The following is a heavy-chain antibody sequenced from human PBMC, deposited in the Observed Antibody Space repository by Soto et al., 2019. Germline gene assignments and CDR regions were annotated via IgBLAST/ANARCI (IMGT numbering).Heavy chain of an antibody. J-gene: IGHJ6*03. Sequence: GASVKVSCKASGYTFTSYGISWVRQAPGQGLEWMGWISAYNGNTNYAQKLQGRVTMTTDTSISTAYMELSSLRSEDTAVYYCARGVPAAILYYYYYYMDVWGKGTTVTVSS. CDR2: ISAYNGNT. D-gene: IGHD2-2*01. CDR1: GYTFTSYG. CDR3: ARGVPAAILYYYYYYMDV. V-gene: IGHV1-18*01.